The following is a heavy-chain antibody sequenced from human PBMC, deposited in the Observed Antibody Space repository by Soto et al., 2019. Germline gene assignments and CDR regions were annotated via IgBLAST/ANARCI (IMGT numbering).Heavy chain of an antibody. Sequence: PGGSLGLSCTASGFTVSSNYMSWVRQAPGKGLEWVSVIYSGGSTYYADSVKGRFTISRDNSKNTLYLQMNSLRAEDTAVYYCARVRGITGTYYYYYGMDVWGQGTTVTVSS. CDR3: ARVRGITGTYYYYYGMDV. D-gene: IGHD1-20*01. CDR2: IYSGGST. CDR1: GFTVSSNY. J-gene: IGHJ6*02. V-gene: IGHV3-53*01.